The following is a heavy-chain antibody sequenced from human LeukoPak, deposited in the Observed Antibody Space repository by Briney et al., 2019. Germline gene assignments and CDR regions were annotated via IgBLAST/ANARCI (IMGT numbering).Heavy chain of an antibody. V-gene: IGHV1-69*06. D-gene: IGHD6-19*01. J-gene: IGHJ4*02. CDR3: ARSYSSGWYYFDY. Sequence: ASVKVSCKASGYTFTSYYMHWVRQAPGQGLEWMGGIIPIFGTANYAQKFQGRVTITADKSTSTAYMELSSLRSEDTAVYYCARSYSSGWYYFDYWGQGTLVTVSS. CDR2: IIPIFGTA. CDR1: GYTFTSYY.